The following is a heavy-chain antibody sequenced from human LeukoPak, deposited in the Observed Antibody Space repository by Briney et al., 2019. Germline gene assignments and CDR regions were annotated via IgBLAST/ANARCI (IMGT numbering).Heavy chain of an antibody. D-gene: IGHD6-13*01. CDR3: AKGPIAAATYYYYYYMDV. J-gene: IGHJ6*03. CDR2: ISGSGSST. Sequence: GGSLRLSCAASGFTFSSYAMTWVRQAPGKGLEWVSAISGSGSSTYYADSVKGRFTISRDNSKNTLFLQVSSLRAEDTAVYYCAKGPIAAATYYYYYYMDVWGKGTTVTVSS. V-gene: IGHV3-23*01. CDR1: GFTFSSYA.